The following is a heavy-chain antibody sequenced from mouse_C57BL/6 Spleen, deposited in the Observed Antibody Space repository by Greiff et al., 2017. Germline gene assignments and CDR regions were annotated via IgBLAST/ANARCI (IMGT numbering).Heavy chain of an antibody. CDR2: IWGVGST. CDR1: GFSLTSYG. Sequence: VQLQQSGPGLVAPSQSLSITCTVSGFSLTSYGVDWVRQSPGKGLEWLGVIWGVGSTNYNSALKSRLSISKDNSKSQVFLKMNSLQTDDTAMYYCASDSIYDGYPFAYWGQGTLVTVSA. V-gene: IGHV2-6*01. CDR3: ASDSIYDGYPFAY. J-gene: IGHJ3*01. D-gene: IGHD2-3*01.